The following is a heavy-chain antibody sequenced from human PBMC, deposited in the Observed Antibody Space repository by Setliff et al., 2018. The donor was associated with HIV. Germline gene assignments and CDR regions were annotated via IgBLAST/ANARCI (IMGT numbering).Heavy chain of an antibody. Sequence: PSETLSLTCAVYGGSFSGYYWGWIRQPPGKGLEWIGTIYHSGSTYYSPSLMSRVTISVDTSKNQISLKLNSVTAADTAVYYCARDGGRTGYSSSSDQWGQGTLVTVSS. CDR1: GGSFSGYY. D-gene: IGHD6-13*01. J-gene: IGHJ4*02. CDR3: ARDGGRTGYSSSSDQ. CDR2: IYHSGST. V-gene: IGHV4-38-2*02.